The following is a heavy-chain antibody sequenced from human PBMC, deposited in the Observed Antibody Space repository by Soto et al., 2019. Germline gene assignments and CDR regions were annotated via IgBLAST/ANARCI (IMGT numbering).Heavy chain of an antibody. CDR3: ARGIAPYYFDH. CDR2: INAGNGNT. Sequence: QVQLVQSGAEEKKPGASVKVSCKASGYTFPSYAMHWVRQAPGQRLEWMGWINAGNGNTKYSQKFQGRVTITRDTSASTAYMELSSLRSEDTAVYYCARGIAPYYFDHWGQGTLGTVSS. D-gene: IGHD6-13*01. CDR1: GYTFPSYA. V-gene: IGHV1-3*05. J-gene: IGHJ4*02.